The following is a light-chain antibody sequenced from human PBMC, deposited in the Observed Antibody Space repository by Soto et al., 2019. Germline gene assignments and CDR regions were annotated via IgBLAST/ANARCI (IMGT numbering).Light chain of an antibody. J-gene: IGLJ2*01. V-gene: IGLV2-14*01. CDR2: DVS. Sequence: QAVVTQPASVSGSPGQSITISCTGTSSDVGGYNYVSWYQQHPGKAPKLMIYDVSNRPSGVSNRFSGSKSGNTASLTISGLQAEDEADYYCSSYTSSISGVLFGGGTKLTVL. CDR3: SSYTSSISGVL. CDR1: SSDVGGYNY.